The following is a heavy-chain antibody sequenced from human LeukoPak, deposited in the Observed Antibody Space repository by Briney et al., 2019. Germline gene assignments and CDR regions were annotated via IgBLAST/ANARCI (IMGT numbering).Heavy chain of an antibody. J-gene: IGHJ6*03. V-gene: IGHV1-69*05. D-gene: IGHD5-18*01. CDR3: ARENTFRYSYGSKGNPYYYYYMDV. Sequence: ASVKVSCKASGGTFSSYAISWVRQAPGQGLEWMGGIIPIFGTANYAQKFQGRVTITTDESTSTAYMELSSLRSEDTAVYYCARENTFRYSYGSKGNPYYYYYMDVWGKGTTVTVSS. CDR1: GGTFSSYA. CDR2: IIPIFGTA.